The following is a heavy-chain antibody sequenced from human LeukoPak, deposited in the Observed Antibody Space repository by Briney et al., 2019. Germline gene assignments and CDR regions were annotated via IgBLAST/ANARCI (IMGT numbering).Heavy chain of an antibody. CDR2: ISNSGGRT. Sequence: GGSLRLSCAASGFTFSSYAMSWVRQAPGKGLEWVSSISNSGGRTFYTDSVKGRFTISRDNSKNTLFLQMNSLRTEDTAVYFCARWGNDYSQFDSWGQGTLVTVS. V-gene: IGHV3-23*01. CDR3: ARWGNDYSQFDS. J-gene: IGHJ4*02. D-gene: IGHD4-11*01. CDR1: GFTFSSYA.